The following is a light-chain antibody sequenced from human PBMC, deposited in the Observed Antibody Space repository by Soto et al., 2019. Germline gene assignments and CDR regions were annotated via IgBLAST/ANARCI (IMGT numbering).Light chain of an antibody. J-gene: IGLJ1*01. CDR1: NSNIGAGYD. CDR2: GNN. Sequence: QPVLKQPPSVSGAPGQRGPISRTRSNSNIGAGYDVHWYQQLPGTAPKLLIYGNNNRPSGVPDRFSGSKSGTSASLAVTGLQAEDEADYYCQSYATGLSVLYVFGTGTKVTVL. V-gene: IGLV1-40*01. CDR3: QSYATGLSVLYV.